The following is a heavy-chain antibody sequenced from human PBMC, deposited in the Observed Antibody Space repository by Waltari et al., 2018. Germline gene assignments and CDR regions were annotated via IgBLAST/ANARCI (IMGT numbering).Heavy chain of an antibody. J-gene: IGHJ5*02. CDR3: ARALWFGELSNWFDP. Sequence: QVQLQESGPGLVKPSETLSLTCAVSGYSISSGYYWGWIRQPPGKGLEWIGSIYHSGITYYNPSLKSRVTISVDTSKNQFSLKLSSVTAADTAVYYCARALWFGELSNWFDPWGQGTLVTVSS. CDR2: IYHSGIT. D-gene: IGHD3-10*01. CDR1: GYSISSGYY. V-gene: IGHV4-38-2*01.